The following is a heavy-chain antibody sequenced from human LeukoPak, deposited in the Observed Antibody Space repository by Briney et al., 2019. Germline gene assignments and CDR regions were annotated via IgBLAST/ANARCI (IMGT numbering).Heavy chain of an antibody. D-gene: IGHD3-10*01. Sequence: QSGGSLRLSCAASGFTFTTYAMSWVRQAPGKGLEWVAFIRYDGSNKYYADSVKGRFTISRDNSKNTLYLQMNSLRAEDTAVYYCAKDYLWFGELLPGPLYFDYWGQGTLVTVSS. V-gene: IGHV3-30*02. J-gene: IGHJ4*02. CDR1: GFTFTTYA. CDR3: AKDYLWFGELLPGPLYFDY. CDR2: IRYDGSNK.